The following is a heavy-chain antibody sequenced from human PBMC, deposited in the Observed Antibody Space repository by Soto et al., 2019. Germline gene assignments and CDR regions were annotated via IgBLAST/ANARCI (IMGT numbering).Heavy chain of an antibody. V-gene: IGHV1-18*04. D-gene: IGHD3-3*01. Sequence: APVKASWKASGYTFTSYGMKSVRQAPGQGLEWMGWISAYNGNTNYAQKLQGRVTMTTDTSTSTAYMELRSLRSDDTAVYYCARTFWSGYYSAFDIWGQGTMVTVSS. CDR1: GYTFTSYG. CDR3: ARTFWSGYYSAFDI. CDR2: ISAYNGNT. J-gene: IGHJ3*02.